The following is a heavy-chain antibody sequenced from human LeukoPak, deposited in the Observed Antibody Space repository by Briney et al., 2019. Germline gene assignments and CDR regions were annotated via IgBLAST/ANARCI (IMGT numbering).Heavy chain of an antibody. Sequence: ASVKVSCKASGYTFTGYYMHWVRQAPGQGLEWMGWINPNSGGTNYAQKFQGRVTMTRDTSISTAYMELSRLRSDDTAVYYCASAYYDFWSGSFSGPSSAYCYGMDVWGQGTTVTVSS. D-gene: IGHD3-3*01. V-gene: IGHV1-2*02. CDR2: INPNSGGT. J-gene: IGHJ6*02. CDR1: GYTFTGYY. CDR3: ASAYYDFWSGSFSGPSSAYCYGMDV.